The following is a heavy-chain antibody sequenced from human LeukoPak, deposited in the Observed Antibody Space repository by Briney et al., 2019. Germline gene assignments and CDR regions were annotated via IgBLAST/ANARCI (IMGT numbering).Heavy chain of an antibody. Sequence: GGSLRLSCAASRFTVSSDYMSWVRQAPGKGLEWVSVIYSGDSTYYADSVKGRFIISRDNSKNTLYLQMNSLRAEDTAVYYCARVPNNYFDYWGQGTLVTVSS. CDR3: ARVPNNYFDY. V-gene: IGHV3-66*01. CDR1: RFTVSSDY. CDR2: IYSGDST. J-gene: IGHJ4*02.